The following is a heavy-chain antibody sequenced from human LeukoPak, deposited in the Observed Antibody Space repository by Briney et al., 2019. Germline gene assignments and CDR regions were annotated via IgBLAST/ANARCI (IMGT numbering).Heavy chain of an antibody. CDR1: QFTFSNYA. Sequence: GGSLRLSCAASQFTFSNYAMSWVRQAPGKGLEWVSAISGSGNTTYFGDSVTGRFTISRDNPKNTVYLQMNSLSAEDTAVYYCAKAPGYYYYYGMDVWGQGTTVTVSS. D-gene: IGHD1-14*01. CDR2: ISGSGNTT. V-gene: IGHV3-23*01. CDR3: AKAPGYYYYYGMDV. J-gene: IGHJ6*02.